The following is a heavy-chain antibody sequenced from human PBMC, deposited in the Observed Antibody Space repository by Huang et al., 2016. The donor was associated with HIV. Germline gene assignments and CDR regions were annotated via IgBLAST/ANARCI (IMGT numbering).Heavy chain of an antibody. Sequence: QLQLQESGPGLVKPSETLSLTCTVSDGSISSSSYYWGWIRQPPGKGLGWIATLFYDGKTYYNPALKSRVTISVDTSKNQFSLNLSSVTAADTAVYYCAAMVRGVISYFDYWGQGTLVTVSS. CDR1: DGSISSSSYY. CDR2: LFYDGKT. CDR3: AAMVRGVISYFDY. D-gene: IGHD3-10*01. V-gene: IGHV4-39*01. J-gene: IGHJ4*02.